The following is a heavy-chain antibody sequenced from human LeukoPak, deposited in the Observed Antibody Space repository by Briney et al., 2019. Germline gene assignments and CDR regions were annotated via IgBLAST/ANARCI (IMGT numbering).Heavy chain of an antibody. D-gene: IGHD3-10*01. Sequence: GGSLRLSCAASGFTFDDYAMHWVRQAPGKGLEWVSGISWNSGSIGYADSVKGRFTISRDNSKNTLYLQMNSLRAEDTAVYYCAKGSGSYCPIWGQGTLVTVSS. V-gene: IGHV3-9*01. CDR2: ISWNSGSI. CDR1: GFTFDDYA. J-gene: IGHJ4*02. CDR3: AKGSGSYCPI.